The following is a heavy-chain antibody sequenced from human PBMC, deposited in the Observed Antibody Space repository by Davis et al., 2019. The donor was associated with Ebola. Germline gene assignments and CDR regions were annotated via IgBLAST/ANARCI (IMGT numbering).Heavy chain of an antibody. D-gene: IGHD3-10*01. J-gene: IGHJ5*02. V-gene: IGHV4-59*08. CDR2: IYYDGTT. Sequence: MPSETLSLTCTLSPSSFLDHYWCWIRQPPGKALEWIGYIYYDGTTNYNPSLKSRVTISLDPSKNQLSLKLSSVTAADTAVYYCARRVPMGNWFDPWGQGTLVTVSS. CDR3: ARRVPMGNWFDP. CDR1: PSSFLDHY.